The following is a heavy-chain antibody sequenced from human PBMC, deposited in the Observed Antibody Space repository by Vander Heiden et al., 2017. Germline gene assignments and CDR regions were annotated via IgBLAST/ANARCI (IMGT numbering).Heavy chain of an antibody. Sequence: EGQLVEAGGGLVQPGGSLRLSCAASGFPFSTCGMNWVRQAPGKGLEWISYISSSSSSIYYADSVKGRFTISRDNDKNSLFLQMNSLRDEDTAMYYCTRSRWRYSSSWLYFDYWGQGTLVTVSS. CDR3: TRSRWRYSSSWLYFDY. D-gene: IGHD6-13*01. J-gene: IGHJ4*02. CDR1: GFPFSTCG. V-gene: IGHV3-48*02. CDR2: ISSSSSSI.